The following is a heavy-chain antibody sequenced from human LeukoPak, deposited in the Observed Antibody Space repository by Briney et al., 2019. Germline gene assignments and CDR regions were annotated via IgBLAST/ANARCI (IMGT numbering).Heavy chain of an antibody. CDR3: AIQRIGDGPHYFDY. V-gene: IGHV1-69*05. D-gene: IGHD3-10*01. CDR1: GGTFSSYA. CDR2: IIPIFGTA. J-gene: IGHJ4*02. Sequence: GASVKVSCKASGGTFSSYAISWVRQAPGQGVERMGGIIPIFGTANYAQKFQGRVTITTDESTSTAYMELSSLRSEDTAVYYCAIQRIGDGPHYFDYWGQGTLVTVSS.